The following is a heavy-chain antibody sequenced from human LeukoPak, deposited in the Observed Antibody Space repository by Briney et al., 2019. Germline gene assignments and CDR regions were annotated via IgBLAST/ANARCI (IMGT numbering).Heavy chain of an antibody. D-gene: IGHD6-6*01. V-gene: IGHV3-64*04. CDR1: GFTFSSYA. J-gene: IGHJ4*02. Sequence: PGGSLRLSCSASGFTFSSYAMHWVRQAPGKGLEYVSAISSNGGSTYYADSVKGRFTISRDNSKNTLYLQMNSLRAEDTAVYYCASSSFRGSSIDHWGQGTLVTVSS. CDR2: ISSNGGST. CDR3: ASSSFRGSSIDH.